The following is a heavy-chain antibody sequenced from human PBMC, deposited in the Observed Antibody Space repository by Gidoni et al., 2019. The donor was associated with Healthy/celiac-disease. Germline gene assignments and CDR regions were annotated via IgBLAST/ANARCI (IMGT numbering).Heavy chain of an antibody. CDR3: TLSPGYYDFWSGHGGYYFDY. CDR1: GFSFGNAW. J-gene: IGHJ4*02. CDR2: IKSKTDGWTT. V-gene: IGHV3-15*01. Sequence: EVQLVESGGGLVQPGGSLRLFCAASGFSFGNAWMGSVRQAPWQGLEWVGRIKSKTDGWTTDYAAPVKGRFTISRDDSKNTLYLKMNSLKTEDIAVYYCTLSPGYYDFWSGHGGYYFDYWGQGTLVTVSS. D-gene: IGHD3-3*01.